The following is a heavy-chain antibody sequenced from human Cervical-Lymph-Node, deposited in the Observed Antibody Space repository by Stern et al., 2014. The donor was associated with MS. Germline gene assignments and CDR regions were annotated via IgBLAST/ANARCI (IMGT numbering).Heavy chain of an antibody. CDR3: ARDSPSWGWCFDY. CDR2: ISSSGSTI. CDR1: GFTFSDYY. J-gene: IGHJ4*02. V-gene: IGHV3-11*01. Sequence: QVQLVESGGGLVKPGGSLRLSCAASGFTFSDYYMSWIRQAPGKGLEWVSYISSSGSTIYYADSVKGRLPNSQDKAKNSLYMQKNSLRAEDTAVYYCARDSPSWGWCFDYWGQGTLVTVSS. D-gene: IGHD6-19*01.